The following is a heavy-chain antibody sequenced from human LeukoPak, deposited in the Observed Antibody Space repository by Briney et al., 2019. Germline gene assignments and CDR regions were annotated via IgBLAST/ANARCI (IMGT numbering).Heavy chain of an antibody. CDR1: GFTLSDYH. V-gene: IGHV3-21*01. J-gene: IGHJ5*02. D-gene: IGHD3-10*01. Sequence: AGGSLRLSCAASGFTLSDYHMNWVRQAPGKGLEWLSSITTISHYIYYAGAVRGRFTISGDNAKNSLYLQMNSLRGEDTAVYYCARSGGPGTYHQLRYNWFDPWGQGTLVTVSS. CDR3: ARSGGPGTYHQLRYNWFDP. CDR2: ITTISHYI.